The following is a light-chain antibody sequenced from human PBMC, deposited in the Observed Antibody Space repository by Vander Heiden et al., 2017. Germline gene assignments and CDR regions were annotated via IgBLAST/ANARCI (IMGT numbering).Light chain of an antibody. Sequence: IVLTQSPVTLSLSPGERAPLSCGSSQSISSSSLAWYQHRPGLAPRLLNYDVSSKGTGIPHRFSGSGYGTDFTLTISSGEPEDFAVYYCQQDGDSPPYTFGQGTKVEIK. CDR2: DVS. CDR1: QSISSSS. J-gene: IGKJ2*01. CDR3: QQDGDSPPYT. V-gene: IGKV3D-20*01.